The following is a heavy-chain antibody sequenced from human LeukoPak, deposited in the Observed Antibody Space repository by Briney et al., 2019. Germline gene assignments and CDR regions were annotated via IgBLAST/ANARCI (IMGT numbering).Heavy chain of an antibody. V-gene: IGHV3-21*01. CDR1: GFTLSSYA. D-gene: IGHD3-3*01. J-gene: IGHJ3*02. CDR3: ARARITIFGVVDAFDI. Sequence: PGGSLRLSCAASGFTLSSYAMSWVRQAPGKGLEWVSSISSSSSYIYYADSVKGRFTISRDNAKNSLYLQMNSLRAEDTAVYYCARARITIFGVVDAFDIWGQGTMVTVSS. CDR2: ISSSSSYI.